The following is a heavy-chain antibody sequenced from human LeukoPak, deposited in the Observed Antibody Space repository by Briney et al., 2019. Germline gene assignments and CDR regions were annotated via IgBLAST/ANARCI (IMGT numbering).Heavy chain of an antibody. CDR1: GGSISSSSYY. Sequence: SETLSPTCTVSGGSISSSSYYWGWIRQPPGKGLEWIGSIYYSGSTYYNPSLKSRVTISVDTSKNQFSLQLNSVTPEDTAVYYCARGGFVVVPAAWPGEHYYYYYMDVWGKGTTVTISS. V-gene: IGHV4-39*01. J-gene: IGHJ6*03. CDR3: ARGGFVVVPAAWPGEHYYYYYMDV. D-gene: IGHD2-2*01. CDR2: IYYSGST.